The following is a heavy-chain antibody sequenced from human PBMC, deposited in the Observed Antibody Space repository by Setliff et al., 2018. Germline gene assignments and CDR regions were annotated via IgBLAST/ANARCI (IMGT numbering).Heavy chain of an antibody. J-gene: IGHJ6*03. V-gene: IGHV4-39*01. Sequence: SETLSLTCTVSGGSLRGNAIFWGWIRQPPGKGLEWIGSIYYTGAPYYNPSLKSRVTMSVDTSRNQLSLKLTSVTAADTAVYYCARHVGSRSRGYNYYYYYMDVWGKGTTVTVSS. CDR2: IYYTGAP. CDR1: GGSLRGNAIF. D-gene: IGHD3-10*01. CDR3: ARHVGSRSRGYNYYYYYMDV.